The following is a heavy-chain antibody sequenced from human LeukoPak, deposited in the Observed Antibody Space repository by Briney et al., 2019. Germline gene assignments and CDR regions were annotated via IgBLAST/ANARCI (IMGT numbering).Heavy chain of an antibody. CDR2: INQDGSQK. Sequence: GGSLRLSCVASGFTFSSEWMSWVRQAPGKGLEWVTNINQDGSQKYYEDSVKGRFTVSRDNAKNSLYLHMNGLRADDTAIYYCARDHDGKDCRGQGTLVTVSS. CDR3: ARDHDGKDC. D-gene: IGHD1-1*01. CDR1: GFTFSSEW. J-gene: IGHJ4*02. V-gene: IGHV3-7*01.